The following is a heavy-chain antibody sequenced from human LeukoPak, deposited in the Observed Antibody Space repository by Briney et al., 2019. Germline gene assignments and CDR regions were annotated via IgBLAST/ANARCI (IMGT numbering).Heavy chain of an antibody. CDR2: IYSGGST. CDR3: ARGSPGAPFDY. Sequence: GGTLRLSCTASGFTVSSNYMSWVREPPGKGLEWVSVIYSGGSTYYSDSVKGRFTISRDNSKNTLYLQMNSLRAEGTAVYYCARGSPGAPFDYWGQGTLVSVSS. CDR1: GFTVSSNY. D-gene: IGHD1-26*01. V-gene: IGHV3-66*01. J-gene: IGHJ4*02.